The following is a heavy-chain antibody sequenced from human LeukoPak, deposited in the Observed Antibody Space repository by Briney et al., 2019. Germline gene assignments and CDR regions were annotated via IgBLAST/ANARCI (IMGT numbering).Heavy chain of an antibody. D-gene: IGHD4-17*01. V-gene: IGHV3-23*01. CDR1: VFTFSLYA. CDR2: ISGIGSKT. CDR3: AKESTVTPGNVNWFDP. Sequence: GGSLRLSCAASVFTFSLYAMSWVRQAPGEGLEWISGISGIGSKTYYAESVKGRFTISRDNSKNTLYLRMKSLRGEDTAIYFCAKESTVTPGNVNWFDPWGQGTLVTVSS. J-gene: IGHJ5*02.